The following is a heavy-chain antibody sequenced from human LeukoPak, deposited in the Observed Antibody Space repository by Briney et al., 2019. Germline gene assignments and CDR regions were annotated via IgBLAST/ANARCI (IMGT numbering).Heavy chain of an antibody. D-gene: IGHD6-13*01. CDR3: AREGYSSSWYSPTPSYYYYYMDV. CDR1: GFTFSSYS. V-gene: IGHV3-21*01. Sequence: GGSLRLSCAASGFTFSSYSMNWVRQAPGKGLEWVSSISSSSSYIYYADSVKGRFTISRDNAKNSLYLQMNSLRAEDTAVYYCAREGYSSSWYSPTPSYYYYYMDVWGKGTTVTVSS. CDR2: ISSSSSYI. J-gene: IGHJ6*03.